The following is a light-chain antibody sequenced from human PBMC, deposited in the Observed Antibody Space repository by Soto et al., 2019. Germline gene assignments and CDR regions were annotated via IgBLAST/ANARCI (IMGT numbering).Light chain of an antibody. CDR3: CSSSGVTTWM. V-gene: IGLV2-23*02. CDR2: EVS. CDR1: GNDVGNYNL. Sequence: QSALSQPASVSGSPGQSVTISCSGTGNDVGNYNLVSWYQQHPGKVPKLLIYEVSRRPSGVSDRFSASKSGNTASLTISGLQADDEADYYCCSSSGVTTWMFGGGTKVTVL. J-gene: IGLJ3*02.